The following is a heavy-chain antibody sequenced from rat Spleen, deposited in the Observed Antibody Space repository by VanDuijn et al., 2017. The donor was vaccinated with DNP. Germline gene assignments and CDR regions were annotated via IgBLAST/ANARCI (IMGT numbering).Heavy chain of an antibody. Sequence: QVQLTESGPGLVQPSETLSLTCTVSGFSLTAYSVYWVRQPSGKGLEWMGKMQYNGDTSYNSALKSRLSISRDTSKNQVFLKMNSLQTDDTGTYYGTRDGGGRYYHGYFDYWGQGVMVTVSS. V-gene: IGHV2-8*01. J-gene: IGHJ2*01. CDR3: TRDGGGRYYHGYFDY. CDR1: GFSLTAYS. D-gene: IGHD1-12*02. CDR2: MQYNGDT.